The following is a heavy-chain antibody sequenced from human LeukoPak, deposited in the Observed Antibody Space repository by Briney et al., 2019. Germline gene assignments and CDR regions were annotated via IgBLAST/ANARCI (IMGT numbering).Heavy chain of an antibody. CDR2: ISDDGSKN. D-gene: IGHD3-16*01. CDR3: ARDGGRPLVSPPDY. J-gene: IGHJ4*02. Sequence: GRSLRLSCAASGFTFSSYAMHWVRQAPGKGLEWLAVISDDGSKNYYGDAVRGRFTLSRDNSKNTVYLQMNSLRPEDTAVYYCARDGGRPLVSPPDYWGQGTLVTVSS. V-gene: IGHV3-30-3*01. CDR1: GFTFSSYA.